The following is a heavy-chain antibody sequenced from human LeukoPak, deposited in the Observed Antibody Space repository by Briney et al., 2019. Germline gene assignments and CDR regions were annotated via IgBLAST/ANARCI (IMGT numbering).Heavy chain of an antibody. D-gene: IGHD6-19*01. CDR2: ISSSSSYI. CDR3: ARAQDGSSGWYYFDY. V-gene: IGHV3-21*01. CDR1: GFTLSSYS. J-gene: IGHJ4*02. Sequence: PGGSLRLSCAASGFTLSSYSMSWVRQAPGKGLEWVSSISSSSSYIYYADSVKGRFTISRDNAKNSLYLQMNSLRAEDTAVYYCARAQDGSSGWYYFDYWGQGTLVTVSS.